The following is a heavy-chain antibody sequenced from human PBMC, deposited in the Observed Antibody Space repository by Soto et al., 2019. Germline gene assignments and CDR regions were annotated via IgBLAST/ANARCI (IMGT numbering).Heavy chain of an antibody. CDR2: ISNDGSNT. J-gene: IGHJ5*02. CDR3: ATTGIVGATDWFDP. D-gene: IGHD1-26*01. Sequence: PGGSLRLSCAASGFTFSTFAMNWVRQAPGKGLEWVAFISNDGSNTYYAGSVKGRFTISRDNSKNTLYLQMNSLRAEDTAVYYCATTGIVGATDWFDPWGQGTLVTVSS. CDR1: GFTFSTFA. V-gene: IGHV3-30-3*01.